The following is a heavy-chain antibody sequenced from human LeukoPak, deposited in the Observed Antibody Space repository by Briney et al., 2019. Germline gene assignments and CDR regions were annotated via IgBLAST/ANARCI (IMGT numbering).Heavy chain of an antibody. D-gene: IGHD3-22*01. CDR2: IYYTGST. CDR3: ASLTSGYYYGLDY. Sequence: SETLSLTCTVSGGSISSYYWSWIRQPPGKGLEWIGYIYYTGSTSYNPSLKSRVTMSVDTSNNQFSLKLSSVTAADTAVYYCASLTSGYYYGLDYWGQGTLATVSS. J-gene: IGHJ4*02. V-gene: IGHV4-59*13. CDR1: GGSISSYY.